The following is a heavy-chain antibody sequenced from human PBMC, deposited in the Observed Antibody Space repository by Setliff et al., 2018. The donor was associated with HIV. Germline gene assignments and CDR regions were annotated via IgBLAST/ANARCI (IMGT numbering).Heavy chain of an antibody. D-gene: IGHD4-17*01. CDR1: GGSISSGIYY. Sequence: SETLSLTCTVSGGSISSGIYYWSWIRQPAGKGLEWIGRIDISGSANYNPSLKGRVSISVDTPKNQFSLKLNSVTAADTAVYYCARAPGPYGDYNWFDPWGQGALVTVSS. CDR2: IDISGSA. V-gene: IGHV4-61*02. CDR3: ARAPGPYGDYNWFDP. J-gene: IGHJ5*02.